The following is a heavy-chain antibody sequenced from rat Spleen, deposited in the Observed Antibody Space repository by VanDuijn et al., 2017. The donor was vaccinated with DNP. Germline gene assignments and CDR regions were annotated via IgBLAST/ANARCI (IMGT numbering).Heavy chain of an antibody. Sequence: EVQLVESGGGLVQPGRSLKLSCAASGFTFSDYNMAWVRQAPKKGLEWVAYIGYDGGYINYGDSVKGRFAISRDNAKSTLYLQMNSLRSEDMATYYCIRWNSGHFDYWGQGVMVTVSS. CDR1: GFTFSDYN. CDR3: IRWNSGHFDY. J-gene: IGHJ2*01. D-gene: IGHD4-3*01. V-gene: IGHV5-22*01. CDR2: IGYDGGYI.